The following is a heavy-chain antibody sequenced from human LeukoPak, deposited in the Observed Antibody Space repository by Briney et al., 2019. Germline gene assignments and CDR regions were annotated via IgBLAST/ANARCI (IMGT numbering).Heavy chain of an antibody. V-gene: IGHV4-59*11. CDR3: ATIKRGNIFGFFDF. Sequence: SETLSLTCTVSGGSISSHYWSWVRQPPGKGLEWIGYVLDNVRTKDNPSLNSRFTLSADTSKNQFSLRLTSVAAADTAVYYCATIKRGNIFGFFDFWGQGILVTVSS. D-gene: IGHD5-18*01. CDR1: GGSISSHY. J-gene: IGHJ4*02. CDR2: VLDNVRT.